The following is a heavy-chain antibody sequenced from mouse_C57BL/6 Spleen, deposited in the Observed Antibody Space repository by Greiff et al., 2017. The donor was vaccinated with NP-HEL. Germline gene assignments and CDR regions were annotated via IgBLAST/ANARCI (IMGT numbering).Heavy chain of an antibody. Sequence: EVQLQQSGPELVKPGASVKMSCKASGYTFTDYNMHWVKQSHGKSLEWIGYINPNNGGTSYNQKFKGNATLTVNKSSSTAYMELRSLTSEDSAVYYCARGAFITWYFDVWGTGTTVTVSS. V-gene: IGHV1-22*01. D-gene: IGHD1-2*01. CDR1: GYTFTDYN. CDR3: ARGAFITWYFDV. J-gene: IGHJ1*03. CDR2: INPNNGGT.